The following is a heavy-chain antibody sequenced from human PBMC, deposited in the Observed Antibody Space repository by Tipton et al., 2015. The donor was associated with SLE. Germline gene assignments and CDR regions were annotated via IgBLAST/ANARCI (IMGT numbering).Heavy chain of an antibody. CDR1: GYSISSGYY. J-gene: IGHJ5*02. V-gene: IGHV4-38-2*01. D-gene: IGHD3-22*01. CDR2: IYISGST. CDR3: ARAYDSSGFDP. Sequence: TLSLTCAVSGYSISSGYYWGWIRQPPGKGLEWIGRIYISGSTNYNPSLKSRVTISIDTSKNQFSLKLSSVTAADTAVYYCARAYDSSGFDPWGQGTLVTVSS.